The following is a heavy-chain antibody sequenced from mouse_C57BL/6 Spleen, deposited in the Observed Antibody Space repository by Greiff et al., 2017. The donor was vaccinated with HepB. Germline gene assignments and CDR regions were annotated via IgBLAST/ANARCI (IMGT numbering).Heavy chain of an antibody. CDR2: ISDGGSYT. D-gene: IGHD1-1*01. Sequence: EVQRVESGGGLVKPGGSLKLSCAASGFTFSSYAMSWVRQTPEKRLEWVATISDGGSYTYYPDNVKGRFTISRDNAKNNLYLQMSHLKSEDTAMYYCAREPPDYYGSSYDAMDYWGQGTLVTVSS. CDR3: AREPPDYYGSSYDAMDY. CDR1: GFTFSSYA. V-gene: IGHV5-4*01. J-gene: IGHJ4*01.